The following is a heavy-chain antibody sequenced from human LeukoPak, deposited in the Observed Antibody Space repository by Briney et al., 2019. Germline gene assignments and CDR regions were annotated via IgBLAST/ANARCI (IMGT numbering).Heavy chain of an antibody. D-gene: IGHD1-26*01. V-gene: IGHV3-21*01. J-gene: IGHJ3*02. CDR3: ARGGATKDDAFDI. Sequence: TPGGSLRLXCAASGFTFSSYSMNWVRQAPGKVLEWVSSISSSSSYIYYADSVKGRFTISRDNAKNSLYLQMNSLRAEDTAVYYCARGGATKDDAFDIWGQGTMVTVSS. CDR2: ISSSSSYI. CDR1: GFTFSSYS.